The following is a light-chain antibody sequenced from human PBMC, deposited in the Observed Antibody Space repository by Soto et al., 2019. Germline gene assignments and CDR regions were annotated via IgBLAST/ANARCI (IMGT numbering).Light chain of an antibody. Sequence: SYELTQPPSVSVSPGQTASITCSGDKLGDKYACWYQQNPGQPPVLVIYKDSKRPSGTPERFSGSNSGNTATLTISGTQAMDEADYYCQAWDSSTLVFGGGTQLTVL. CDR3: QAWDSSTLV. V-gene: IGLV3-1*01. J-gene: IGLJ2*01. CDR1: KLGDKY. CDR2: KDS.